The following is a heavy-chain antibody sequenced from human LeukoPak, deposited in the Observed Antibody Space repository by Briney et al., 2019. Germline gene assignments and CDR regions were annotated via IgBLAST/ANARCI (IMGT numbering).Heavy chain of an antibody. CDR2: ISNDGGNR. CDR3: AGKPYGSGTYYNNWFDP. D-gene: IGHD3-10*01. CDR1: GFTLNTYG. J-gene: IGHJ5*02. Sequence: SGGSLRLSCAGSGFTLNTYGMHWVRQPPGKGLEWVAVISNDGGNRFYADSVKGRFTISRDNSENTVYLQMDSLRPEDTAVYYCAGKPYGSGTYYNNWFDPWGQGTLVTVSS. V-gene: IGHV3-30*03.